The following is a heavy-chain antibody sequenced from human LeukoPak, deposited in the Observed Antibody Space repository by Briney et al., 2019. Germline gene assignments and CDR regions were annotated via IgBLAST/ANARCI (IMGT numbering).Heavy chain of an antibody. J-gene: IGHJ6*02. D-gene: IGHD2-2*02. CDR3: ARVGYCSSTSCYTDYYYGMDV. CDR2: ISSSSSYI. Sequence: GGPLRLSCAASGFTFSSYSMNWVRQAPGKGLEWVSSISSSSSYIYYADSVKGRFTISRDNAKNSLYLQMNSLRAEDTAVYYCARVGYCSSTSCYTDYYYGMDVWGQGTTVTVSS. V-gene: IGHV3-21*01. CDR1: GFTFSSYS.